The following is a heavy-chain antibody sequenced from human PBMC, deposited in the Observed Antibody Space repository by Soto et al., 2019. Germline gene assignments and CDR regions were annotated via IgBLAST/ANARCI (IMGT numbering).Heavy chain of an antibody. CDR2: ISGSGGST. D-gene: IGHD3-22*01. CDR1: GFTFSSYA. Sequence: GSLVFACSASGFTFSSYAMSWVRQAAGKGLEWVSAISGSGGSTYYADSVKSRFTISRDNSKNTLFLQMNSLRADDTAVYYCAKAWYYDSSGYLPFDYWGQGTLVTVYS. V-gene: IGHV3-23*01. CDR3: AKAWYYDSSGYLPFDY. J-gene: IGHJ4*02.